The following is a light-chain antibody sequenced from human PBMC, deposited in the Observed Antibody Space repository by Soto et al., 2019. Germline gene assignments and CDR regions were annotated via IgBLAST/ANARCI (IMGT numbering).Light chain of an antibody. Sequence: SYELTQPPSVSVAPGKTATITCGGNNLGSKNVHWYQQRPGQAPVMVIYYDSDRPSGIPERFSGFNSGNTATLIITRVEAGDEADYHCQVWDSSSDHVVFGGGTQLTVL. CDR2: YDS. CDR3: QVWDSSSDHVV. CDR1: NLGSKN. J-gene: IGLJ2*01. V-gene: IGLV3-21*04.